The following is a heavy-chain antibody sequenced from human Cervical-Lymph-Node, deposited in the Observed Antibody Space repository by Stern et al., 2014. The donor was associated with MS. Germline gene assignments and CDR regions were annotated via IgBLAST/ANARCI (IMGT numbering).Heavy chain of an antibody. CDR3: ARDSSRQQLGMGYYYYGMDV. J-gene: IGHJ6*02. CDR1: GGTFSSYT. D-gene: IGHD6-13*01. Sequence: VQLLESGAEVKKPGSSVKVSCKASGGTFSSYTISWVRQAPGQGLEWMGRIIPILGIANYAQKFQGRVTITADKSTSTAYMELSSLRSEDTAVYYCARDSSRQQLGMGYYYYGMDVWGQGTTVTVSS. CDR2: IIPILGIA. V-gene: IGHV1-69*09.